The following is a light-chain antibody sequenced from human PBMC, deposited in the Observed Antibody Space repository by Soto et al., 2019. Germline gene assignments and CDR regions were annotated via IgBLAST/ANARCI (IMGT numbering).Light chain of an antibody. V-gene: IGLV2-14*03. CDR3: SSYRSRATVV. CDR1: SSDVGGSKS. Sequence: QSALTQPASVSGSPGQSITISCTGTSSDVGGSKSVSWYQQHPGKAPKLIIYDVSNRPSGVSNRFSGSKSGNTASLTISGLQAEDEADYYCSSYRSRATVVFGGGTKLTVL. CDR2: DVS. J-gene: IGLJ3*02.